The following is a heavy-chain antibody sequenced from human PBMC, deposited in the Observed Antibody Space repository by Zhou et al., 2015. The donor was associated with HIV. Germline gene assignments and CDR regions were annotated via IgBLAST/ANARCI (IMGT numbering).Heavy chain of an antibody. Sequence: EVQLVESGGGLIQPGGSLRLSCAATGFAFSNYDMNWVRQAPGKALEWISFITKTSNIIYYADSVKGRFTISRDNARDSLYLQMDSLRAEDTALYYCVRDRLGGAFDYWGQGTLVSVSP. CDR3: VRDRLGGAFDY. CDR2: ITKTSNII. D-gene: IGHD3-10*01. CDR1: GFAFSNYD. J-gene: IGHJ4*02. V-gene: IGHV3-48*01.